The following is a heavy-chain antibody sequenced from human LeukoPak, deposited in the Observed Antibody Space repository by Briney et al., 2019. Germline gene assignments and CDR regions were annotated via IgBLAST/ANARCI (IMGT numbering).Heavy chain of an antibody. J-gene: IGHJ5*02. CDR3: ARYSYGYNWFDP. V-gene: IGHV4-61*08. D-gene: IGHD5-18*01. Sequence: SETLSLTCTVSGGSIISSAYYWSWIRQPPGKGLEWIGYIYYSGSTNYNPSLKSRVTISVDTSKNQFSLKLSSVTAADTAVYYCARYSYGYNWFDPWGQGTLVTVSS. CDR1: GGSIISSAYY. CDR2: IYYSGST.